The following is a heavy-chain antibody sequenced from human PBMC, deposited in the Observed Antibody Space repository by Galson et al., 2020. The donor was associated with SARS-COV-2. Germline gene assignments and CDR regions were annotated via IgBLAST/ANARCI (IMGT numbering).Heavy chain of an antibody. J-gene: IGHJ5*02. CDR2: FDPEDGET. V-gene: IGHV1-24*01. Sequence: ASVKVSCKVSGYTLTELSMHWVRQAPGKGLEWMGGFDPEDGETIYAQKFQGRVTMTEDTSTDTAYMELSSLRSEDTAVYYCATGPAVTFARGSQIVGAIPTRPHNNNWFDPWGQGTLVTVSS. CDR3: ATGPAVTFARGSQIVGAIPTRPHNNNWFDP. CDR1: GYTLTELS. D-gene: IGHD1-26*01.